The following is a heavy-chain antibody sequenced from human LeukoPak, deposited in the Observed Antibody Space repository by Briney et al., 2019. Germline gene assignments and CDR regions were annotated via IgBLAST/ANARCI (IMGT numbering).Heavy chain of an antibody. CDR3: ARGPWGYNWNSNFDY. CDR1: GGSISRYY. CDR2: IYYSGST. D-gene: IGHD1-7*01. V-gene: IGHV4-59*01. Sequence: SETLSLTCTISGGSISRYYWTWIRQPPGKGLEWIGYIYYSGSTKYNPSLKSRVTISLDTSKNQFSLKLSSVTAADTAVYYCARGPWGYNWNSNFDYWGQGTLVTVSS. J-gene: IGHJ4*02.